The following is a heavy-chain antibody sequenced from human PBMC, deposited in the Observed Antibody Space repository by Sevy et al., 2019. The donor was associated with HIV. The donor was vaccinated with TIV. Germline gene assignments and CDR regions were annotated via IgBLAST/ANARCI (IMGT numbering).Heavy chain of an antibody. CDR3: AKVVRYCGGDCYPIEDAFDI. D-gene: IGHD2-21*02. Sequence: GGSLRLSCAASGFTFSSYAMSWVRQAPGKGLEWVSAISGSGGSTYYADSVKGRFTISRDNSKNTLYLQMNSLRAEDTAVYYCAKVVRYCGGDCYPIEDAFDIWGQRTMVTVSS. J-gene: IGHJ3*02. CDR1: GFTFSSYA. V-gene: IGHV3-23*01. CDR2: ISGSGGST.